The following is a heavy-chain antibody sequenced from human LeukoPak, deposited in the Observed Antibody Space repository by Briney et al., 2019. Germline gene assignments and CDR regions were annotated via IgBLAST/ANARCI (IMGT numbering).Heavy chain of an antibody. V-gene: IGHV3-23*01. J-gene: IGHJ3*02. CDR2: ISGSGATT. D-gene: IGHD3-10*01. CDR1: GFTFSTYA. CDR3: AKSVGIIRRGAFDI. Sequence: GGSLRLSYAASGFTFSTYAMSWVRQAPGKGLEWVSGISGSGATTYYADSAKGRFTISRDNSKNTLYVQMNSLRAEDTAVYYCAKSVGIIRRGAFDIWGQGTMVTVSS.